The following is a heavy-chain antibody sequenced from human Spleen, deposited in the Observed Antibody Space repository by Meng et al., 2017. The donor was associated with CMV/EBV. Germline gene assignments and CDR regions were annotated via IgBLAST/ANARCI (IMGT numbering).Heavy chain of an antibody. Sequence: GESLKISCAASGFTFSSYAMSWVRQAPGKGLEWVSVIFSDGNTFYADSVKGRFTISRDTSKNTLYLQMNSLRGEDTAAYYCAREVSSDYWGQGALVTVSS. CDR2: IFSDGNT. D-gene: IGHD6-6*01. CDR3: AREVSSDY. CDR1: GFTFSSYA. V-gene: IGHV3-66*02. J-gene: IGHJ4*02.